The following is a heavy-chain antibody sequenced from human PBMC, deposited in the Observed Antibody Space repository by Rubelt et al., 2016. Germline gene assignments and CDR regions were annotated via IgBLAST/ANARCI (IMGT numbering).Heavy chain of an antibody. V-gene: IGHV3-48*04. J-gene: IGHJ4*02. D-gene: IGHD4-17*01. CDR3: ARDLMTTVTTYFDY. CDR2: ISSSGSTI. CDR1: GFTFSSYG. Sequence: EVQLLESGGGLVQPGGSLRLSCAASGFTFSSYGMHWVRQAPGKGLEWVSYISSSGSTIYYADSVKGRFTISRDNAKNSLYLQMNSLRAEDTAVYYCARDLMTTVTTYFDYWGQGTLVTVSS.